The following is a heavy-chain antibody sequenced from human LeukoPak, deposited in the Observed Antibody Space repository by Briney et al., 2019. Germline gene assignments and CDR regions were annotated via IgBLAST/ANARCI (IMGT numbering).Heavy chain of an antibody. CDR2: VSTSGTTT. Sequence: GGSLRLSCAASGFTFSDYHMSWIRQAPGKGLEWISYVSTSGTTTYHADSVKGRFTISRDDAKNSLYLQMNSLRAEDTALYYCARVRGSYSVDYWGQGTLVTVSS. J-gene: IGHJ4*02. CDR1: GFTFSDYH. CDR3: ARVRGSYSVDY. D-gene: IGHD3-10*01. V-gene: IGHV3-11*04.